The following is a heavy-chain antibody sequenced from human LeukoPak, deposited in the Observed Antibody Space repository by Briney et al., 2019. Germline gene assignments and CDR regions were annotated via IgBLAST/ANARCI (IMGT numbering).Heavy chain of an antibody. CDR1: GYTFTGYY. J-gene: IGHJ4*02. CDR2: INPNSGGT. D-gene: IGHD3-10*01. V-gene: IGHV1-2*04. Sequence: ASVKVSCKASGYTFTGYYMHWVRQAPGQGLEWMGWINPNSGGTNYAQKFQGWVTMTRDTSISTAYMELSRLRSDDTAVYYCARGRDYYGSGSYYGYWGQGTLVTVSS. CDR3: ARGRDYYGSGSYYGY.